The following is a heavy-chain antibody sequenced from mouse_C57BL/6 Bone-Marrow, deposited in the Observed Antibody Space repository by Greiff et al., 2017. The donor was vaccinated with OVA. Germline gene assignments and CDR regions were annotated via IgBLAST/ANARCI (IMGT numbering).Heavy chain of an antibody. J-gene: IGHJ2*01. CDR1: GFNIKNTY. Sequence: EVKLVESVAELVRPGASVKLSCTASGFNIKNTYMHWVKQRPEQGLEWIGRIDPANGNTKYAPKFQGKATITADTSSNTAYLQLSSLTSEDTAIYYCANPLWLRRGYYFDYWGQGTTLTVSS. CDR3: ANPLWLRRGYYFDY. V-gene: IGHV14-3*01. CDR2: IDPANGNT. D-gene: IGHD2-2*01.